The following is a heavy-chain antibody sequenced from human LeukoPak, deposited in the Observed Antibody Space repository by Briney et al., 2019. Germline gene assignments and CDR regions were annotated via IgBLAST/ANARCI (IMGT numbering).Heavy chain of an antibody. V-gene: IGHV3-23*01. J-gene: IGHJ3*02. CDR2: ISGSGGST. CDR3: AKDRGSDSSGYYYVDAFDI. Sequence: GGSLRLSCSASGFTFSSNAMSWVGQAPGKGLEWVSAISGSGGSTYYADSVKGGFTISRDNSKDTLYLQMNSLRAEDTAVYYCAKDRGSDSSGYYYVDAFDIWGQGTMVTVSS. CDR1: GFTFSSNA. D-gene: IGHD3-22*01.